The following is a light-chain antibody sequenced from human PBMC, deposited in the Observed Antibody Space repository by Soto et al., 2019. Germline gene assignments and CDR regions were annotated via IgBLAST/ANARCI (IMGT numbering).Light chain of an antibody. V-gene: IGKV3-20*01. Sequence: EIVLRRSPCTLSFSPGERATLSCRASQSVTKNYLACFQQKPGQAPRLLIYGASSRTAGIPDRFSGSGSETDFTLTISRLEPEDFAVYFCQQYGNSPWTFGQGTKVDIK. J-gene: IGKJ1*01. CDR3: QQYGNSPWT. CDR2: GAS. CDR1: QSVTKNY.